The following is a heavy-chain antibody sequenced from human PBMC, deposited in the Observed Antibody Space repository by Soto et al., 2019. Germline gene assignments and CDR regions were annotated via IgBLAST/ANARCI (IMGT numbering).Heavy chain of an antibody. J-gene: IGHJ4*02. Sequence: SETLSLTCTVSGGSISSSTYHWAWIRQPPGKGLEWIASIYYTGTTYYSPSLKSRVTISVDTSKNHFSLRLSSVTAADTAVYYCSRERESASEHWGQGTLVTVSS. CDR1: GGSISSSTYH. CDR2: IYYTGTT. V-gene: IGHV4-39*02. CDR3: SRERESASEH.